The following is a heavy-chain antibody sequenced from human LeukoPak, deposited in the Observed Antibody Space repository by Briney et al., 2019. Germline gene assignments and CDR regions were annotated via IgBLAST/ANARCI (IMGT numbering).Heavy chain of an antibody. V-gene: IGHV4-39*01. D-gene: IGHD1-1*01. CDR2: IYYSGSP. J-gene: IGHJ4*02. CDR3: ATWRTAKTGFDY. Sequence: SSVTLSLTRTVSGGSISNNNYYWAWIRQPPGKGLECIGSIYYSGSPYYSPSLKSRVTISVDTSKNQFSLRLSSVTAADTAVYYCATWRTAKTGFDYWGQGTLVTVSS. CDR1: GGSISNNNYY.